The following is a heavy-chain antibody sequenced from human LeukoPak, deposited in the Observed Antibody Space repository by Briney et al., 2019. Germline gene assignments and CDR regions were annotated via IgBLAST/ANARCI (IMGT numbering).Heavy chain of an antibody. V-gene: IGHV3-53*01. CDR3: ARQQLVPHFYS. Sequence: GRSLRLSCAASGFTASNNYMSWVRQAPGNGREWDSVIHRGGSTYYPDSVKGRFTISRDNSKNTLYLQMNSLRAEDTAFYYCARQQLVPHFYSWGQGSLVTVSS. CDR1: GFTASNNY. D-gene: IGHD6-13*01. J-gene: IGHJ4*02. CDR2: IHRGGST.